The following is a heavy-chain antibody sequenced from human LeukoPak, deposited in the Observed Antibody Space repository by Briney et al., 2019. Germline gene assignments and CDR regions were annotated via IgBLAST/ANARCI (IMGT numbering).Heavy chain of an antibody. Sequence: SETLSLTCTVSGGSISGYYWSWIRQPPGKGLEWIGEINHSGSTNYNPSLKSRVTISVDTSKNQFSLKLSSVTAADTAVYYCARGRRQLSRGAWYYWGQGTLVTVSS. CDR2: INHSGST. CDR3: ARGRRQLSRGAWYY. J-gene: IGHJ4*02. CDR1: GGSISGYY. V-gene: IGHV4-34*01. D-gene: IGHD6-6*01.